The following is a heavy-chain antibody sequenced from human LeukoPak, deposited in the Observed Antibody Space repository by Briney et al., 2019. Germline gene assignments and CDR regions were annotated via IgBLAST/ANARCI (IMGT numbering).Heavy chain of an antibody. D-gene: IGHD3-10*01. CDR2: IYPDDSDA. CDR1: GYHFGTRW. J-gene: IGHJ6*02. V-gene: IGHV5-51*01. CDR3: ARGAYGSGSYYNYYGMDV. Sequence: GESLKISCKGSGYHFGTRWVAWVRPMPGKGLGWMGIIYPDDSDARYSPSFQGQVTISADKSINTAYLQWSSLKASDTAIYFCARGAYGSGSYYNYYGMDVWGQGTTVSVSS.